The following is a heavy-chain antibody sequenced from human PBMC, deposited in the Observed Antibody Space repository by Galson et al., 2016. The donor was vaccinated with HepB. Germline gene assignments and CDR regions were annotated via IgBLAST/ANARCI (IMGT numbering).Heavy chain of an antibody. CDR3: ATGGSYSTNDPFDI. CDR2: IKSKPDGGTR. V-gene: IGHV3-15*07. Sequence: SLRLSCAASGFSFSNAWMNWVRQAPGKGLEWVGRIKSKPDGGTRDYAAPVKGRFSVSRDDSENTLHLQMNSLKTEDSAVYYCATGGSYSTNDPFDIWGQGTMVTVSS. CDR1: GFSFSNAW. J-gene: IGHJ3*02. D-gene: IGHD1-26*01.